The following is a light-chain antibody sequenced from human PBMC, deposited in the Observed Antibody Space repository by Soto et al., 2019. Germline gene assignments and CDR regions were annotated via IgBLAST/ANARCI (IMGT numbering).Light chain of an antibody. J-gene: IGKJ1*01. V-gene: IGKV1-5*03. CDR2: KAS. CDR1: QSISSW. Sequence: DIKMSQSPSTLSASVGDRVTITCRASQSISSWLAWYQQKPGKAPKLLIYKASSLESGVPSRFSGSGSGTEFTLTISSLQPDDFATYYCQQYNSYPWTFGQGTKA. CDR3: QQYNSYPWT.